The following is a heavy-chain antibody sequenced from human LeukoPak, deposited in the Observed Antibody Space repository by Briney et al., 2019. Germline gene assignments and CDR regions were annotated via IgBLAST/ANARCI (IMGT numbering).Heavy chain of an antibody. D-gene: IGHD3-22*01. CDR1: GGSFSGYY. V-gene: IGHV4-34*01. CDR3: AREDDSSGYYLDY. Sequence: SEILSLTCAVYGGSFSGYYWSWIRQPPGKGLEWIGEINHSGSTNYNPSLKSRVTISVDTSKNQFSLKLSSVTAADTAVYYCAREDDSSGYYLDYWGQGTLVTVSS. CDR2: INHSGST. J-gene: IGHJ4*02.